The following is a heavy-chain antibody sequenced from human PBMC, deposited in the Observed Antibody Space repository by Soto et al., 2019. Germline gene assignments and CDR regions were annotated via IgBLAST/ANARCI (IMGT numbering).Heavy chain of an antibody. D-gene: IGHD2-15*01. CDR1: GGTFSSYT. CDR3: SGCGGSCSGGSCYPYLDAFEI. Sequence: QVQLVQSGAEVKKPGSSVKVSCKASGGTFSSYTISWVRQAPGQGLEWMGRIIPIVGIANYAQKFQGRVTITEDTSTSTVYMELSSLRSEDTAVYDCSGCGGSCSGGSCYPYLDAFEIWGQGTMVTVSS. CDR2: IIPIVGIA. V-gene: IGHV1-69*02. J-gene: IGHJ3*02.